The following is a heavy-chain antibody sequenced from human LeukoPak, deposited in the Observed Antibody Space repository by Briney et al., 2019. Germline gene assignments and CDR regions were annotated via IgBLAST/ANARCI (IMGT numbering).Heavy chain of an antibody. CDR2: INHSGST. D-gene: IGHD4-23*01. CDR3: ARARDGGNSLRYFDY. Sequence: SETLSLTCAVYGGSFSDYYWSWIRQSPGKGLEWIGEINHSGSTNYNPSLKSRVTISVDTSKNQFSLKLSSVTDADTAVYYCARARDGGNSLRYFDYWGQGNLVTVSS. CDR1: GGSFSDYY. J-gene: IGHJ4*02. V-gene: IGHV4-34*01.